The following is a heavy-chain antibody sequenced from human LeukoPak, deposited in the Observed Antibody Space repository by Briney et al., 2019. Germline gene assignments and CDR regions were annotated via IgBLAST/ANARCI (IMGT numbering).Heavy chain of an antibody. CDR2: LRRKVHGGTT. D-gene: IGHD3-22*01. Sequence: PGRSLRLSRTASGFTFGDYAMSWVRQAPGKGLEWVSFLRRKVHGGTTEYAASVKGRFSSSRDDSKSIAYLQMNSLKTEDTAVYFCTRVTYYYDNSGYFHFYSWGQGTLFTVSS. J-gene: IGHJ4*02. CDR3: TRVTYYYDNSGYFHFYS. CDR1: GFTFGDYA. V-gene: IGHV3-49*04.